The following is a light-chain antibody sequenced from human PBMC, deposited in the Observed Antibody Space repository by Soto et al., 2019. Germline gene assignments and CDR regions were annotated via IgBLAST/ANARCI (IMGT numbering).Light chain of an antibody. CDR1: SSNVGGNT. J-gene: IGLJ3*02. V-gene: IGLV1-44*01. Sequence: QLVLTQPPSASGTPGQSVTISCSGSSSNVGGNTVNWYQQLPGTAPKLLIYNNNQRPSGVPDRFSGSKSSTSASLAISGLQSEDEADYFCAAWDDTLHALFGGGTKLTVL. CDR2: NNN. CDR3: AAWDDTLHAL.